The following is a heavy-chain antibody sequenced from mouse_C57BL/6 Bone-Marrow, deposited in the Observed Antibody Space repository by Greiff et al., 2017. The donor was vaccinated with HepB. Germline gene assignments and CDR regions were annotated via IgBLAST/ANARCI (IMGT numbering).Heavy chain of an antibody. D-gene: IGHD2-14*01. V-gene: IGHV7-1*01. CDR3: ARDAGYGNYFDY. Sequence: DVMLVESGGGLVQSGRSLRLSCATSGFTFSDFYMEWVRQAPGKGLEWIAASRNKANDYTTEYSASVKGRFIVSRDTSQSILYLQMNALRAEDTAIYYCARDAGYGNYFDYWGQGTTLTVSS. J-gene: IGHJ2*01. CDR2: SRNKANDYTT. CDR1: GFTFSDFY.